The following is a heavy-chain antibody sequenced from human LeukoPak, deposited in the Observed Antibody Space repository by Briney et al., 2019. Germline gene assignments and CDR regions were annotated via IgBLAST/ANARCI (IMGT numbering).Heavy chain of an antibody. D-gene: IGHD7-27*01. Sequence: GGSLRLSCAASGFTFSSYGMHWVRQAPGKGLEWVAVIWYDGSNKYYADSVKGRFTISRDNSKNTLYLQMNSLRAEDTAVYYCASLNWGYDVAHFDLWGRGTLVTVSS. CDR3: ASLNWGYDVAHFDL. J-gene: IGHJ2*01. V-gene: IGHV3-33*01. CDR2: IWYDGSNK. CDR1: GFTFSSYG.